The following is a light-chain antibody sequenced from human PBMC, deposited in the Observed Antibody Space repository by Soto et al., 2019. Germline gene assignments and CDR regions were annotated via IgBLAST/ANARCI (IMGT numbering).Light chain of an antibody. CDR3: QQYGSSPLT. Sequence: EIVLTQSPGTLSLSPGEGATLSCRASERVSSSFVAWYQHKPGQAPRLLIYHASGRAPGVPDRFSGSASGTTFTLTVSRLEPEDFAVYYCQQYGSSPLTFGGGTKVEMK. V-gene: IGKV3-20*01. CDR1: ERVSSSF. CDR2: HAS. J-gene: IGKJ4*01.